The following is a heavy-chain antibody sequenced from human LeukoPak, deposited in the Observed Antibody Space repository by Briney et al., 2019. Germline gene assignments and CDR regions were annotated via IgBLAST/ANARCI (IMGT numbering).Heavy chain of an antibody. CDR1: GYTFTSYD. Sequence: GASVKLSCKASGYTFTSYDINWVRQATGQALEWMGWMNPNTGNTGYAQKFQGRVTITRNTSISTAYMELSSMRSEDTAVYYCAREGAAAGRYFDYWGQGTLVTVSS. CDR3: AREGAAAGRYFDY. V-gene: IGHV1-8*03. J-gene: IGHJ4*02. D-gene: IGHD6-13*01. CDR2: MNPNTGNT.